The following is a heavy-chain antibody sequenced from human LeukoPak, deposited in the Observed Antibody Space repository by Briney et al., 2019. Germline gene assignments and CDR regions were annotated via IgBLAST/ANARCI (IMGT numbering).Heavy chain of an antibody. Sequence: SETLSLTCAVYGGSFSGYHWNWIRQAPGKRLEWIGYIYHGGTTNYNPSLKSRVSMSADTSKNRFSLRLRSVTTADTAVYYCARALLRGGGPSFENWGQGTLVAVSS. D-gene: IGHD2-15*01. CDR1: GGSFSGYH. J-gene: IGHJ4*02. V-gene: IGHV4-59*01. CDR3: ARALLRGGGPSFEN. CDR2: IYHGGTT.